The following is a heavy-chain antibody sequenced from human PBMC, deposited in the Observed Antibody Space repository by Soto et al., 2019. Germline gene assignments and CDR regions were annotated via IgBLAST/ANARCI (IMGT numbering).Heavy chain of an antibody. CDR2: INPSGGST. V-gene: IGHV1-46*01. D-gene: IGHD6-19*01. J-gene: IGHJ4*02. CDR1: GYPVTSYY. Sequence: VSVTVSTTASGYPVTSYYIQWVRHAPGQGLEWMGIINPSGGSTSYAQKFQGRVTMTRDTSTSTVYMELSSLRSEDTAVYYCARDLYSSGWCFDYWGQGTLVTVTS. CDR3: ARDLYSSGWCFDY.